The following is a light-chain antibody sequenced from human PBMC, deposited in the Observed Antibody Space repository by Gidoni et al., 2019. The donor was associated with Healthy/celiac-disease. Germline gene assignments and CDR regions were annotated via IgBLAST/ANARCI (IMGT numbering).Light chain of an antibody. CDR3: QQYNNWPPGT. V-gene: IGKV3-15*01. CDR1: HSVSSN. Sequence: ELVMTQSAATLSVPLGERATLSCRASHSVSSNLAWYQQKTGKAPRLLIYGASTSATGIPARFSGSGSGTEFTLTISSLQSEDFAVYYCQQYNNWPPGTFGQGTKVEIK. J-gene: IGKJ1*01. CDR2: GAS.